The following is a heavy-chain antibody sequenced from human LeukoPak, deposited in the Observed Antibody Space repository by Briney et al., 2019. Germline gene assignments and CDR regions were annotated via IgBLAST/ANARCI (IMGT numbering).Heavy chain of an antibody. V-gene: IGHV4-34*01. D-gene: IGHD6-13*01. CDR2: INHSGST. Sequence: SSETLSLTCAVYGGSFSGYYWSWIRQPPGKGLEWLGEINHSGSTNYNPSLKSRVTISVDTSKNQFSLKLSSVTAADTAVYYCARGYSSSWYFGRGNWFDPWGQGTLVTVSS. CDR1: GGSFSGYY. CDR3: ARGYSSSWYFGRGNWFDP. J-gene: IGHJ5*02.